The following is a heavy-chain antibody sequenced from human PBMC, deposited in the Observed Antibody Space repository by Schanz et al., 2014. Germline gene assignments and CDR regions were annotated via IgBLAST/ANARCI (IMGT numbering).Heavy chain of an antibody. Sequence: PGGSLRLSCTASGFAFSSYSMNWVRQAPGKGLEWVSYISSSGTTIYYADSVKGRFTISRDNAKNSLFLQMNSLRAGDTAVYYCARRTDWNLHYWGQGALVTVSS. CDR2: ISSSGTTI. CDR1: GFAFSSYS. V-gene: IGHV3-48*01. D-gene: IGHD1-1*01. J-gene: IGHJ4*02. CDR3: ARRTDWNLHY.